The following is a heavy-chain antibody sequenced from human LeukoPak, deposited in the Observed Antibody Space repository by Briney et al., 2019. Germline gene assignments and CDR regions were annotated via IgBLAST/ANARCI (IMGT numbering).Heavy chain of an antibody. CDR1: GYTFTSYG. D-gene: IGHD2-2*01. V-gene: IGHV1-18*01. CDR3: ARGPIIDIVIVPAADDYYYMDV. Sequence: GASVKVSCKASGYTFTSYGISWVGQAPGQGLEWMGWISAYNGNTNYAQKLQGRVTMTTDTSTSTAYMELRSLRSDDTAVYYCARGPIIDIVIVPAADDYYYMDVWGKGTTVTVSS. J-gene: IGHJ6*03. CDR2: ISAYNGNT.